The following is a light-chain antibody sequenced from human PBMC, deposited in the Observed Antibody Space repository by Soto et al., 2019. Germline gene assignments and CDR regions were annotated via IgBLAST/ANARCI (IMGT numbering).Light chain of an antibody. CDR3: CSYAGSNVFV. Sequence: QSVLTQPASVSGSPGQSITISYTGSNSDIGNYNIVSWYQQHPDKAPQLIIYEVTKRPSGVSNRFSGSKSGNTASLTISGLQAEEEGDYHCCSYAGSNVFVFGTGTKVTVL. J-gene: IGLJ1*01. CDR1: NSDIGNYNI. CDR2: EVT. V-gene: IGLV2-23*02.